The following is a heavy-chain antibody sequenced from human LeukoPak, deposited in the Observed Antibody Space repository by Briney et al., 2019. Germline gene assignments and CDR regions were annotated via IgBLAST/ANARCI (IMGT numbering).Heavy chain of an antibody. Sequence: GRSLRLSCAASGFTFSSYGMHWVRQAPGKGLEWVAVIWYDGSNKYYADSVKGRFTISRDNAKNTLYLQMNSLRAEDTAVYYCARETLLTGKDYWGQGTLVTVSS. CDR2: IWYDGSNK. CDR3: ARETLLTGKDY. J-gene: IGHJ4*02. V-gene: IGHV3-33*01. CDR1: GFTFSSYG. D-gene: IGHD3-9*01.